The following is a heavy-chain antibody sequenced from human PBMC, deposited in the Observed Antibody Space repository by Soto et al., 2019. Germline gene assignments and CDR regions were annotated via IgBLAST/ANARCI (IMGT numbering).Heavy chain of an antibody. J-gene: IGHJ4*02. V-gene: IGHV4-59*05. D-gene: IGHD3-22*01. CDR1: GGSISSYY. CDR2: IYYSGST. CDR3: ARLKGYYDRSGYYFDY. Sequence: SETLSLTCTVSGGSISSYYWSWIRQPPGKGLEWIGSIYYSGSTYYKPSLKSRVTISVDTSKNQFSLKLSSVTAADTAVYYCARLKGYYDRSGYYFDYWGQGTLVTSPQ.